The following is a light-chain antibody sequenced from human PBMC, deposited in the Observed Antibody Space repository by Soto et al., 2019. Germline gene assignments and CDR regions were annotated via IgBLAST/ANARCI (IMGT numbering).Light chain of an antibody. Sequence: DIVMTPSPATLSASFGESATISCRASQHVSDNLAWYQQKPGQAPSLLIYGTSTRASGFPDRFSGSGSGTHFTLTISRLEPGDVAVYYCQHLGATTFTFGQGTRLEI. J-gene: IGKJ5*01. CDR1: QHVSDN. CDR2: GTS. CDR3: QHLGATTFT. V-gene: IGKV3-15*01.